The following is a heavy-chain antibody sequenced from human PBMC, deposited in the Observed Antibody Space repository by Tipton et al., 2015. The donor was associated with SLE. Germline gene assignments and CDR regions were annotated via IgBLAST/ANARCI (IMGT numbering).Heavy chain of an antibody. Sequence: GLVKPSETLSLTCAVSGYSISSGYYWGWIRQPPGKGLEWIGYIYYSGSTNYNPSLKSRVTISVDTSKNQFSLKLSSVTAADTAVYYCATMTTVTTGGYFDYWGQGTLVTVSS. CDR1: GYSISSGYY. CDR3: ATMTTVTTGGYFDY. J-gene: IGHJ4*02. CDR2: IYYSGST. D-gene: IGHD4-17*01. V-gene: IGHV4-38-2*01.